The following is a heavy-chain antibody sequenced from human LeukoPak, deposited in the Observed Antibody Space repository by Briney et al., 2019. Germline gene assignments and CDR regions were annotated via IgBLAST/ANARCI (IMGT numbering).Heavy chain of an antibody. V-gene: IGHV3-23*01. D-gene: IGHD3-10*01. CDR3: ARTPGGLWFGEWTFDY. CDR1: GFTFSSYA. CDR2: ISGSGGST. Sequence: GGSLRLSCAVSGFTFSSYAMSWVRQAPGKGLEWVSAISGSGGSTYYADSVKGRFTISRDNSKNTLYLQMNSLRAEDTAVYYCARTPGGLWFGEWTFDYWGQGTLVTVSS. J-gene: IGHJ4*02.